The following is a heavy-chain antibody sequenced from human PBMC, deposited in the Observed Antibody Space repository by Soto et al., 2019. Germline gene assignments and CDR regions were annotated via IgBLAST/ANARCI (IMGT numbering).Heavy chain of an antibody. Sequence: QVQLVQSGAEVKKPGSSVKVSCKASGGTFSSYAISWVRQAPGQGLEWMGGIIPIFGTANYAQKFQGRVTITADESTSTAYMELSSLRSVDTSVYYCAGYCSSTSFPPLNYWGQGTLVTVSS. D-gene: IGHD2-2*01. CDR1: GGTFSSYA. J-gene: IGHJ4*02. CDR3: AGYCSSTSFPPLNY. V-gene: IGHV1-69*01. CDR2: IIPIFGTA.